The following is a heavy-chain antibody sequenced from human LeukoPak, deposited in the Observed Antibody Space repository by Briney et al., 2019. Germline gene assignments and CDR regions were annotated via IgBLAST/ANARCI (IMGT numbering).Heavy chain of an antibody. CDR2: IYHSGST. D-gene: IGHD3-10*01. CDR1: GGSISSGGYS. J-gene: IGHJ5*02. V-gene: IGHV4-30-2*01. CDR3: ARGGEYLPKHWFDR. Sequence: PSQTLSLTCAVSGGSISSGGYSWRWIRQPPGKGLEWIGYIYHSGSTYYNPSLKSRVTISVDRSKNQFSLKLSSVTAADTAVYYCARGGEYLPKHWFDRWGQGTLVTVSS.